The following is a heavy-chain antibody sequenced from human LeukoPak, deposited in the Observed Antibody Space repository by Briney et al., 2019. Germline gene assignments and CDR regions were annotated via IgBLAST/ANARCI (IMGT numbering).Heavy chain of an antibody. CDR1: GFTFSGYW. D-gene: IGHD3-22*01. CDR3: ARVGYYDSSNYYAYFQH. V-gene: IGHV3-74*01. J-gene: IGHJ1*01. CDR2: INSDGTDI. Sequence: GGALRLSCAASGFTFSGYWMHWVRQAPGKGLEWVARINSDGTDISYGDSVKGRFTISRDNAKNTLYLQMNSLRVEDTAVYYCARVGYYDSSNYYAYFQHWGQGPLVTVSS.